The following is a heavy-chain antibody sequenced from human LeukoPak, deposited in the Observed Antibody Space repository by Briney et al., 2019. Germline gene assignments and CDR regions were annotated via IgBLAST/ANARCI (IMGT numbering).Heavy chain of an antibody. CDR2: IYYSGST. CDR3: ARALSSNDYGDPGWFDP. V-gene: IGHV4-31*02. J-gene: IGHJ5*02. D-gene: IGHD4-17*01. Sequence: WVRQMPGKGLEWIGYIYYSGSTYYIPSLKSRVTISIDTSKNQLSLKLRSVTAADTAVYYCARALSSNDYGDPGWFDPWGQGTLVTVSS.